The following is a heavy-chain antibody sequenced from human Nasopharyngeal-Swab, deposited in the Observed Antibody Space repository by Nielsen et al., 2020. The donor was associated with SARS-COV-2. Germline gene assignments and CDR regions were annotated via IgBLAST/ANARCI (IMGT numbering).Heavy chain of an antibody. V-gene: IGHV3-53*01. J-gene: IGHJ4*02. Sequence: WIRQPPGKGLEWVSVIYSGGSTYYADSVKGRFTISRDNSKNTLYLQMNSLRAEDTAVYYCARDQYGDYGDYWGQGTLGTVSS. D-gene: IGHD4-17*01. CDR3: ARDQYGDYGDY. CDR2: IYSGGST.